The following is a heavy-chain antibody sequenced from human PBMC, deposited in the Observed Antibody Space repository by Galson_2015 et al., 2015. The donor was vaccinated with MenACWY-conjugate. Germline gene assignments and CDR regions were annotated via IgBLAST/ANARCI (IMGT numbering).Heavy chain of an antibody. CDR3: ARDAIPLGAAAGKH. Sequence: SVKVSCKASGYTFTSYGISWVRQAPGQGLEWMGWISAYSGNTNYAQKLQGRVTMTTDTSTSTAYMELRSLRSDDTAVYYCARDAIPLGAAAGKHWGQGTLVTVSS. CDR2: ISAYSGNT. D-gene: IGHD6-13*01. V-gene: IGHV1-18*04. J-gene: IGHJ1*01. CDR1: GYTFTSYG.